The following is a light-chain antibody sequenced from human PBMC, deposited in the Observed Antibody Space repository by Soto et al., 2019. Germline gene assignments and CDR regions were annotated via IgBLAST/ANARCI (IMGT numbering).Light chain of an antibody. CDR3: QQYNTYST. CDR1: QSISIY. V-gene: IGKV1-5*01. CDR2: DAS. Sequence: DIQMTQSPSSLSASVGDRVTITCRASQSISIYLNWYQQKPGKAPKALIYDASTLRSGVPSRFSGGGSGTEFTLTISSLQPDDFATYYCQQYNTYSTFGQGTRLEIK. J-gene: IGKJ5*01.